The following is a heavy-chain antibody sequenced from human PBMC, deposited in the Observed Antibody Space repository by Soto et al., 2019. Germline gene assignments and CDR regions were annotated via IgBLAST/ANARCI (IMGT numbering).Heavy chain of an antibody. J-gene: IGHJ6*02. CDR2: ISYDGSNK. CDR1: GFTFSSYG. Sequence: PGGSLRLSCAASGFTFSSYGMHWVRQAPGKGLEWVAVISYDGSNKYYADSVKGRFTISRDNSKNTLYLQMNSLRAEDTAVYYCAKVSYSSSWYHYYYGMDVWGQGTTVTVSS. D-gene: IGHD6-13*01. V-gene: IGHV3-30*18. CDR3: AKVSYSSSWYHYYYGMDV.